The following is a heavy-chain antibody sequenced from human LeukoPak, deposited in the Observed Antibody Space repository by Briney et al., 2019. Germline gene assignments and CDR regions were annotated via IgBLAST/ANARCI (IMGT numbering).Heavy chain of an antibody. J-gene: IGHJ4*02. V-gene: IGHV4-34*01. CDR2: INHSGIT. D-gene: IGHD3-10*01. CDR3: AREGYHGSGSYGY. CDR1: GGSFSGYY. Sequence: SETLSLTCAVYGGSFSGYYWSWIRQSPGKGLEWIGEINHSGITNYSPSLKSRVTISADRSKNEVSLKLNSVTAADTAVYYCAREGYHGSGSYGYWGQGTLVTVSS.